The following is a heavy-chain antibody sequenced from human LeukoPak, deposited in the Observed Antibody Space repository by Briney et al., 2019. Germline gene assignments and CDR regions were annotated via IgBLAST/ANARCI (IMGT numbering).Heavy chain of an antibody. V-gene: IGHV3-11*04. CDR2: IGSGGHTI. CDR3: ARAYCTNGVCPKSAAFDI. Sequence: PGGSLRLSCAASGFTFSDYYMSWVRQAPGKGLEWVSFIGSGGHTIYYADSVKGRFTISRDNAKNSLYLQMNSLRAEDTAVYYCARAYCTNGVCPKSAAFDIWGQGTMVTVSP. CDR1: GFTFSDYY. D-gene: IGHD2-8*01. J-gene: IGHJ3*02.